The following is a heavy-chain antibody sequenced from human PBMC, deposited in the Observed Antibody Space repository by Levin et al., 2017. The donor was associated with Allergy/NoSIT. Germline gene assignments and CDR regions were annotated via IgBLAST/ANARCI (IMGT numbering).Heavy chain of an antibody. CDR2: IIPIFGTA. CDR1: GGTFSSYA. J-gene: IGHJ6*03. D-gene: IGHD6-13*01. CDR3: ARAPIAAAGTRGLDDYYMDG. Sequence: KISCKASGGTFSSYAISWVRQAPGQGLEWMGGIIPIFGTANYAQKFQGRVTITADKSTSTAYMELSSLRSEDTAVYYCARAPIAAAGTRGLDDYYMDGWGKGTTVTVSS. V-gene: IGHV1-69*06.